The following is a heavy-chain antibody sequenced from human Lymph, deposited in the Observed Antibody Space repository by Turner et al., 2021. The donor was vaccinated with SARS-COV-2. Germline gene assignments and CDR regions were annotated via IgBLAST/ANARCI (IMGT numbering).Heavy chain of an antibody. D-gene: IGHD6-19*01. CDR2: ISGSGGTT. CDR3: AKDRFTLSSGWEDY. J-gene: IGHJ4*02. V-gene: IGHV3-23*01. Sequence: EVQLLESGGGLVQPGGSLGPPGPASGFTFSSYAMSWVRQAPGKGLEWVSGISGSGGTTHYADSVKGRFTISRDNSKNTLYLQMNSLRAEDTAVYYCAKDRFTLSSGWEDYWGQGTLVTVSS. CDR1: GFTFSSYA.